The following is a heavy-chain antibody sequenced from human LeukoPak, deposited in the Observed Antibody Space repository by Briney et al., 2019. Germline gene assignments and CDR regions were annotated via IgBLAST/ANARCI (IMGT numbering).Heavy chain of an antibody. V-gene: IGHV3-7*01. Sequence: GGSLRLSCAASGFPFSTFWMTWVRQAPGKGLEWVPNIIQDGSERYYVGSVKGRFTISRDNAKNSLYLQMNSLRAEDTAVYYCAREGASTISHAFDVWGQGTMVTVSS. CDR3: AREGASTISHAFDV. CDR1: GFPFSTFW. CDR2: IIQDGSER. J-gene: IGHJ3*01. D-gene: IGHD3-16*01.